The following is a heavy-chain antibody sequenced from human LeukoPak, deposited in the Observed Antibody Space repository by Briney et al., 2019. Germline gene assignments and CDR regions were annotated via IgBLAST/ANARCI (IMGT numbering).Heavy chain of an antibody. CDR1: GFTFSSYG. CDR2: IWYDGSNK. CDR3: ARDRTYCGGDCYIDY. J-gene: IGHJ4*02. Sequence: LSGGSLRLSCAASGFTFSSYGMHWVRQAPGKGLEWVAAIWYDGSNKYYADSVKGRFTISRDNSKNTLYLQMNSLRAEDTAVYYCARDRTYCGGDCYIDYWGQGTLVTVSS. D-gene: IGHD2-21*02. V-gene: IGHV3-33*01.